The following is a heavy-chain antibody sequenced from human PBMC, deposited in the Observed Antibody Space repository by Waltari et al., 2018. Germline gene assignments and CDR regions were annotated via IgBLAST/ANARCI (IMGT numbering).Heavy chain of an antibody. CDR3: ARDRTIFGFDY. J-gene: IGHJ4*02. Sequence: QVQLQESGPGLVKPSETLSLTCTVSGGSIRRYYWSWIRQPPGKGLEWIGYIYYSGSTNYNPSLKSRVTISVDTSKNQFSLKLSSVTAADTAVYYCARDRTIFGFDYWGQGTLVTVSS. CDR2: IYYSGST. D-gene: IGHD3-3*01. CDR1: GGSIRRYY. V-gene: IGHV4-59*01.